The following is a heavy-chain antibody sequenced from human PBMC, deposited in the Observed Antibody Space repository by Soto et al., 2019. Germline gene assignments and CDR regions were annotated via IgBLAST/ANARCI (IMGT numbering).Heavy chain of an antibody. CDR3: ARWGNYYYYCGMDV. CDR1: GGSVSSGSYY. D-gene: IGHD3-16*01. J-gene: IGHJ6*02. CDR2: IYYSGST. V-gene: IGHV4-61*01. Sequence: QVQLQESGPGLVKPSETLSLTCTVSGGSVSSGSYYWSWLRQPPGKGLEWIGYIYYSGSTNYNPSLKSRVTISVDTSKNQFSLKLSSVTAADTAVYYCARWGNYYYYCGMDVWGQGTTVTVSS.